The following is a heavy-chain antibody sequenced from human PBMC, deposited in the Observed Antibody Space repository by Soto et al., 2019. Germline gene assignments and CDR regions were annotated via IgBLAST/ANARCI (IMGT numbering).Heavy chain of an antibody. J-gene: IGHJ5*02. CDR3: VRVGLVGATSLSNAWFDP. V-gene: IGHV4-4*07. CDR1: GGYIRPYY. D-gene: IGHD1-26*01. CDR2: IYTNEHI. Sequence: SETLSRTCTGSGGYIRPYYWSWLRHPAGKWLELIGRIYTNEHINYNPSLRSRLTLSVDTSRNQFSLKLSSVTAADTAMYYCVRVGLVGATSLSNAWFDPWGQGTLVTVSS.